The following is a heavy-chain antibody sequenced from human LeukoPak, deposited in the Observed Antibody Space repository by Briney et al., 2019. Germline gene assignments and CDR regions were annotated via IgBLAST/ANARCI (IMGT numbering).Heavy chain of an antibody. CDR3: ARGRRGNYFQDY. CDR2: LWSGTTT. D-gene: IGHD1-26*01. V-gene: IGHV4-39*07. J-gene: IGHJ4*02. Sequence: SSTLFFTYSVSGAFTRSDTYYWAWIRQPPGKGLEWIGSLWSGTTTYYNPSLTSRVTIAVDTSKNQFSLILPSVTAADTAVYYCARGRRGNYFQDYWGQGTLVTVSS. CDR1: GAFTRSDTYY.